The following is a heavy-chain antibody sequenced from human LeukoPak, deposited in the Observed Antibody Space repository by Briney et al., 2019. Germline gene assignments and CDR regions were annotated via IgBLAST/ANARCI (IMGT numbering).Heavy chain of an antibody. D-gene: IGHD4/OR15-4a*01. CDR3: ARGLFMDV. V-gene: IGHV3-21*05. Sequence: GGSLRLSCAASGFTCSIYAMNWVRQAPGKGLEWIAYIGITSTDVFYADSVKGRFTISRDNSKNTLYLQMNSLRVEDTAVYYCARGLFMDVWGQGTTVTVSS. CDR2: IGITSTDV. J-gene: IGHJ6*02. CDR1: GFTCSIYA.